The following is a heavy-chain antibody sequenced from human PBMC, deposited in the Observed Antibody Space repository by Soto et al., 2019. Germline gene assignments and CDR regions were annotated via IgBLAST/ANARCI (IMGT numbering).Heavy chain of an antibody. J-gene: IGHJ3*02. V-gene: IGHV3-21*01. CDR3: ASTREALPFGGVIVDDAFDI. CDR2: ISSSSSYI. CDR1: GFTFSSYS. Sequence: GGSLRLSCAASGFTFSSYSMNWVRQAPGKGLEWVSSISSSSSYIYYADSVKGRFTISRDNAKNSLYLQMNSLRAEDTAVYYCASTREALPFGGVIVDDAFDIWGQGTMVTVSS. D-gene: IGHD3-16*02.